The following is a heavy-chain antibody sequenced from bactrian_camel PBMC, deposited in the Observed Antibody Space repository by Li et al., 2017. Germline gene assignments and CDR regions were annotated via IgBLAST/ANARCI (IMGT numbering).Heavy chain of an antibody. CDR2: TNGDGRST. Sequence: DVQLVESGGGLVQPGGSLRLSCAVSGLSFSNYDMSWVRQAPGKGLEWVSVTNGDGRSTYYADSVKGRFTISRDNAKNALYLRMNSLKPGDTAMYYCAVYRYGAGFKYWGQGTQVTVS. V-gene: IGHV3S40*01. D-gene: IGHD5*01. J-gene: IGHJ4*01. CDR3: AVYRYGAGFKY. CDR1: GLSFSNYD.